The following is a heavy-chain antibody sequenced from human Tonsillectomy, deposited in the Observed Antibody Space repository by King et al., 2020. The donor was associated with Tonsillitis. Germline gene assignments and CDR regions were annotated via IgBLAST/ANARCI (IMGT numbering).Heavy chain of an antibody. V-gene: IGHV3-23*01. J-gene: IGHJ3*02. CDR2: ISGSGGST. D-gene: IGHD3-9*01. CDR1: GFTFSSYA. Sequence: VQLLESGGGLVQPGGSLRLSCAASGFTFSSYAMSWVRQAPGKGLEWVSAISGSGGSTYYADSVKGRFTISRDNSKNTLYLQMNRLRAEDTAVYYCAKDAYYDILTGGDAFDIWGQGTMVTVSS. CDR3: AKDAYYDILTGGDAFDI.